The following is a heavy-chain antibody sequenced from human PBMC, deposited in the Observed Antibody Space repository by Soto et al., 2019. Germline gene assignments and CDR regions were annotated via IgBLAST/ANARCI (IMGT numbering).Heavy chain of an antibody. J-gene: IGHJ4*02. D-gene: IGHD3-9*01. V-gene: IGHV3-73*01. Sequence: PGGSLRLSCAASGFTFNKAWAHWVRQAPGKGLEWLGRIGSKGETYATTYAASVKGRFTISRDDSKKTAYLQMNSLESEDTAVYYCSRDDSDWFFNWGRGTLVTVSS. CDR3: SRDDSDWFFN. CDR1: GFTFNKAW. CDR2: IGSKGETYAT.